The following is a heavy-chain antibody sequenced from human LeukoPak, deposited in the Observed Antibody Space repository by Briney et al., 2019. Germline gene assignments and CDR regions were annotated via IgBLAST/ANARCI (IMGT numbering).Heavy chain of an antibody. CDR3: ARGGRSSSFDY. J-gene: IGHJ4*02. CDR2: INPDSGGT. D-gene: IGHD6-13*01. V-gene: IGHV1-2*02. Sequence: ASVKVSCKASGYTFTGYYMHWVRQAPGQGLEWMGWINPDSGGTKYAQKFQGRVTVIRDTSISTAYMEVSRLRSDDTAVYYCARGGRSSSFDYWGQGTLVTVSS. CDR1: GYTFTGYY.